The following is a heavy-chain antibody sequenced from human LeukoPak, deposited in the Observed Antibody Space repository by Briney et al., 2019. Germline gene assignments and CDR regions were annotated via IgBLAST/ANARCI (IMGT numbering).Heavy chain of an antibody. CDR3: ITQYFDY. D-gene: IGHD4-11*01. CDR2: IKTKTDGGTT. Sequence: GGSVRLSCAASGFTFSNAWMNWVRQAPGKGREWVGRIKTKTDGGTTDYAAPVKGRFTISRDDSKNTVFLQMNSLKTEDTAFYYCITQYFDYWGQGTLVTVSS. CDR1: GFTFSNAW. V-gene: IGHV3-15*01. J-gene: IGHJ4*02.